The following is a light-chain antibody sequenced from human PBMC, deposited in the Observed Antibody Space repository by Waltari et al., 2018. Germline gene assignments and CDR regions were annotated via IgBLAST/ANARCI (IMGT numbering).Light chain of an antibody. J-gene: IGKJ2*02. CDR3: QQYANVPPCT. CDR1: QGITTH. V-gene: IGKV1-33*01. CDR2: HAS. Sequence: DIQMAQSPSSLSASVGDRVTITCQASQGITTHLNWYQHKSGKAPKLLIFHASNLETGVPSRFAGSGSGTNFSFTISSLQPEDVATYYCQQYANVPPCTFGQGTRLEI.